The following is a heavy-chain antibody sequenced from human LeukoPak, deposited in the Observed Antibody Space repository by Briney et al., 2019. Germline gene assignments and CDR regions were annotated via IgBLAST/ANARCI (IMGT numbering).Heavy chain of an antibody. D-gene: IGHD6-13*01. Sequence: PSETLSLTCAVSGYSISSGYYWGWIRQPPGKGLEWIGSIYHSGSTYCNPSLKSRVTISVDTSKNQFSLKLSSVTAADTAVYYCARQIAAAGRAFDIWGQGTMVTVSS. V-gene: IGHV4-38-2*01. CDR1: GYSISSGYY. J-gene: IGHJ3*02. CDR2: IYHSGST. CDR3: ARQIAAAGRAFDI.